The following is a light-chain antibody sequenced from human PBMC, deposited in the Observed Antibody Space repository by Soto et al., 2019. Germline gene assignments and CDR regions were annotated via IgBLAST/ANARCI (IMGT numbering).Light chain of an antibody. Sequence: DIQMTQSPSSLAASVGDRGTITCLASQSSSSNLNCYQQKPGKAPKLLIYAASSLQSPPPSRFSGGGSGADFFTTISSPQPDDFASSSGATSYSTPLPLGGGTNADIK. CDR1: QSSSSN. J-gene: IGKJ4*01. CDR2: AAS. V-gene: IGKV1-39*01. CDR3: ATSYSTPLP.